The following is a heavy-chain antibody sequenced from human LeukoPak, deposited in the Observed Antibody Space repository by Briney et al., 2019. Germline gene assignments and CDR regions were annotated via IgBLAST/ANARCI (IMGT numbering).Heavy chain of an antibody. CDR2: IYTSGST. D-gene: IGHD2/OR15-2a*01. V-gene: IGHV4-61*02. Sequence: SETLSLTCTVSGGSISSSSYYWSWIRQPAGTGLEWIGRIYTSGSTNYNPSLKSRVTMSVDTSKNEFSLKLSSVTAADTAVYYCARGNKEFDPWGQGTLVTVSS. CDR3: ARGNKEFDP. J-gene: IGHJ5*02. CDR1: GGSISSSSYY.